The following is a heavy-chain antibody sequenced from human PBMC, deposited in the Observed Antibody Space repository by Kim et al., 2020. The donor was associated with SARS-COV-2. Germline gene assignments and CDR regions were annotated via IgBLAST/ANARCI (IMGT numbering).Heavy chain of an antibody. J-gene: IGHJ4*02. CDR1: GFTVSSNY. CDR2: IYSGGST. CDR3: ARVACTNGVCSHFDY. V-gene: IGHV3-53*04. Sequence: GGSLRLSCAASGFTVSSNYMSWVRQAPGKGLEWVSVIYSGGSTYYADSVKGRFTISRHNSKNTLYLQMNSLRAEDTAVYYCARVACTNGVCSHFDYWGQGTLVTVSS. D-gene: IGHD2-8*01.